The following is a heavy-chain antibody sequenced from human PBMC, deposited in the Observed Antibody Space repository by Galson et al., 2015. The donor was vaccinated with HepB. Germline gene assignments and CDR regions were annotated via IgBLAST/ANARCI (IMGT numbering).Heavy chain of an antibody. J-gene: IGHJ4*02. CDR3: AKVGSFPARPGRFHFDC. D-gene: IGHD6-6*01. Sequence: SLRLSCAASGFSFSSYAMGWVRQAPGKGLEWVSAISGSGGSTYSADSVKGRFTISRDSSKNTLYLQMNSLRAEDTAIYYCAKVGSFPARPGRFHFDCWGQGTLVTVSS. CDR1: GFSFSSYA. V-gene: IGHV3-23*01. CDR2: ISGSGGST.